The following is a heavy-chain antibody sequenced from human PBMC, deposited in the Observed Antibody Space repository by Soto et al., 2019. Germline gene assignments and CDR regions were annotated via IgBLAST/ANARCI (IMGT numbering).Heavy chain of an antibody. J-gene: IGHJ4*02. CDR1: GFSFSTYA. CDR2: MSNSGGNR. V-gene: IGHV3-23*01. D-gene: IGHD6-19*01. Sequence: GGSLRLSCAASGFSFSTYAMGWVRQAPGKGLEWVSVMSNSGGNRYYADSVKGRFTISRDNSENTLYLQMSSLRAEDTAIYYCAKDAATTSGWYYFDHWGQGALVTVSS. CDR3: AKDAATTSGWYYFDH.